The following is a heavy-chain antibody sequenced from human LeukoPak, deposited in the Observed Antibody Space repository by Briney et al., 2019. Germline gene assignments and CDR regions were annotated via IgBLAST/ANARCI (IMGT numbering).Heavy chain of an antibody. V-gene: IGHV3-33*01. D-gene: IGHD6-19*01. CDR1: GFTFSTYG. J-gene: IGHJ4*02. Sequence: PGRSLRLSCATSGFTFSTYGMHWVRQAPGKGLEWLAVIWYDGSNIYYADSVKGRFAISRDNAKNSLYLQMNSLRAEDTAVYYCARDSSGWYYFDYWGQGILVTVSS. CDR2: IWYDGSNI. CDR3: ARDSSGWYYFDY.